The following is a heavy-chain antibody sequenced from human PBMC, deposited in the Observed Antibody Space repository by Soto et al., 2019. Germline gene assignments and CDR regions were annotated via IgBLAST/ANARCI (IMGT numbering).Heavy chain of an antibody. J-gene: IGHJ3*02. CDR2: MYPDDSDI. D-gene: IGHD3-22*01. V-gene: IGHV5-51*01. CDR1: GYSFSFYR. CDR3: ATAYVYDFENSNYYRDAFDI. Sequence: PGESLKISCKASGYSFSFYRIGWVRQMPGKGLEWMAIMYPDDSDIRYSPSFEAHVTISADKSTSTAFLQWSSLKASDTAMYYCATAYVYDFENSNYYRDAFDIWGQGTLVTVPS.